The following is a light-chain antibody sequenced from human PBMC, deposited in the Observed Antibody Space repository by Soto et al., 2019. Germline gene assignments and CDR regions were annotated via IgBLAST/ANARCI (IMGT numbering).Light chain of an antibody. CDR2: DAS. V-gene: IGKV3-11*01. Sequence: EIVLTQSPATLSLSPGERDTLSCRASQSVSSYLAWYQQKPGQAPRLLIYDASTRATGIPARFSGSGSGTDFTLTISSLGPEDSAVYDCQQRSNWLTFGPGPKVDIK. CDR3: QQRSNWLT. J-gene: IGKJ3*01. CDR1: QSVSSY.